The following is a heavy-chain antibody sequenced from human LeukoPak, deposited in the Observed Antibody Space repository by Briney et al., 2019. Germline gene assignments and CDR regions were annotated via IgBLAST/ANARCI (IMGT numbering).Heavy chain of an antibody. CDR3: ARGAVAGTAF. J-gene: IGHJ4*02. CDR1: GFTFSSYA. D-gene: IGHD6-19*01. CDR2: ISSNGGST. Sequence: GSLRLSCAASGFTFSSYAMHWVRQAPGKGLEYVSAISSNGGSTYYANSVKGRFTIPRDNSKNTLYLQMGSLRAEDMAVYYCARGAVAGTAFWGQGTLVTVSS. V-gene: IGHV3-64*01.